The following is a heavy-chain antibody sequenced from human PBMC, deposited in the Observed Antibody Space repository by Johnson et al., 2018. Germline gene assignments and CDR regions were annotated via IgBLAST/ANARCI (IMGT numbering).Heavy chain of an antibody. D-gene: IGHD3-10*01. CDR2: ISWNSGRI. Sequence: VQLVESGGGLVQXGRSXRLXCAASGFTFDGYAMHWVRQAPGKGLEWVSGISWNSGRIAYADSVKDRFTIARDNAKNSLYLQMNSLRAEDTALYYCAKAYGAYYYYMDVWGKGTTVTVSS. CDR3: AKAYGAYYYYMDV. CDR1: GFTFDGYA. V-gene: IGHV3-9*01. J-gene: IGHJ6*03.